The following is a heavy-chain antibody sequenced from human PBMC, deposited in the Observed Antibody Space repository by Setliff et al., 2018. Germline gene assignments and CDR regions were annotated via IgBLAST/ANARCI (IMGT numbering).Heavy chain of an antibody. J-gene: IGHJ6*03. CDR3: ARSNMGNYYDSGRYYYYYYMDV. D-gene: IGHD3-10*01. Sequence: ASETLSLTCSVLGDSLSSGTQYWAWIRQPPGKGLEWIGNINYSGSTYHNPSLKTLVTISVDASKNQFFLKLTSVTAADTAVYYCARSNMGNYYDSGRYYYYYYMDVWGKGTTVTVSS. CDR1: GDSLSSGTQY. CDR2: INYSGST. V-gene: IGHV4-39*07.